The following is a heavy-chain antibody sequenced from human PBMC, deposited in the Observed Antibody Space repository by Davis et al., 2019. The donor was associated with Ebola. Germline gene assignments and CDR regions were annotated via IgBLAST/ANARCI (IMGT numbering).Heavy chain of an antibody. J-gene: IGHJ5*02. Sequence: GESLKISCGASGFTVSRNYMSWVRQAPGKGLEWVSVIYSGGTTYYADSVKGRFTISRDNSKNTLYLQMNSLRAEDTAVYYCAREVRGGFDPWGQGTLVTVSS. V-gene: IGHV3-53*01. CDR1: GFTVSRNY. CDR2: IYSGGTT. D-gene: IGHD3-10*01. CDR3: AREVRGGFDP.